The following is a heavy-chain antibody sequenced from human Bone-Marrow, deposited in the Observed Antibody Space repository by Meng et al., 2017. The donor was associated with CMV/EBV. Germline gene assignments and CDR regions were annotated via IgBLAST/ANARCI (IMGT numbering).Heavy chain of an antibody. J-gene: IGHJ4*02. CDR3: AHSGPWRYSYV. Sequence: QIASREPGARLWKPTQTLTLTCTFSGFHRGTGGVGVGWILQPPGKGLEWLALIYWDDDKRYSPSLKSRLTITKDTSKNQMVLTMTNMVPVDTATYYCAHSGPWRYSYVWGQGTLVTVSS. V-gene: IGHV2-5*02. D-gene: IGHD5-18*01. CDR2: IYWDDDK. CDR1: GFHRGTGGVG.